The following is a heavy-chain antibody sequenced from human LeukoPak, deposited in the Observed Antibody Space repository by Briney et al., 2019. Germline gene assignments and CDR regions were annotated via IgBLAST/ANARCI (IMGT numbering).Heavy chain of an antibody. V-gene: IGHV3-66*01. CDR3: ARGATDTTRWFDP. J-gene: IGHJ5*02. CDR1: GFTVSSNY. D-gene: IGHD1-7*01. Sequence: GGSLRLSCAASGFTVSSNYMNWVRQAPGKGLEWVSVIYSGGSTYYADSVKGRFTISRDNSKNTLYLQMNGLRAEDTAAYYCARGATDTTRWFDPWGQGTLVTVSS. CDR2: IYSGGST.